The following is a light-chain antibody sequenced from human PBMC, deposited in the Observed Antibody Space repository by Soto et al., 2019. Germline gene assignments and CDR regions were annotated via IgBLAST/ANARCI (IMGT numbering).Light chain of an antibody. J-gene: IGKJ4*01. CDR1: QSVADK. Sequence: EIVMTQSPATLSVSPGERATLSCRPSQSVADKLAWYQQKPGQAPRLLIYGASTRATGIPARFSGSGSGTEFTLNISSLQTEDFAIYYCQQYNNWPLTLGGGTKVEIK. CDR2: GAS. V-gene: IGKV3-15*01. CDR3: QQYNNWPLT.